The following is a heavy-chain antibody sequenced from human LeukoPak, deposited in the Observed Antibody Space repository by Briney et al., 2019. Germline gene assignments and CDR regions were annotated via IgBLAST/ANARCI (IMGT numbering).Heavy chain of an antibody. CDR1: GFTFSDYY. V-gene: IGHV3-11*04. D-gene: IGHD2-15*01. CDR3: ARAVVTATPYFDY. Sequence: GGSLRLSCAASGFTFSDYYMSWIRQAPGKGLEWVSYISSSGSTIYYADSVKGRFTISRDNAKNPLSLQMNSLRAEDTALYYCARAVVTATPYFDYWGQGTLVTVSS. CDR2: ISSSGSTI. J-gene: IGHJ4*02.